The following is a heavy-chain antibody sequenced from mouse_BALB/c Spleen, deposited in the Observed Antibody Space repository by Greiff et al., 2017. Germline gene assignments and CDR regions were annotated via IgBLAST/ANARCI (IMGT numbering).Heavy chain of an antibody. CDR1: GFSLTSYG. CDR3: ARGEKLDAWFAY. J-gene: IGHJ3*01. CDR2: IWSGGST. V-gene: IGHV2-2*02. Sequence: QVQLKQSGPGLVQPSQSLSITCTVSGFSLTSYGVHWVRQSPGKGLEWLGVIWSGGSTDYNAAFISRLSISKDNSKSQVFFKMNSLQANDTAIYYCARGEKLDAWFAYWGQGTLVTVSA.